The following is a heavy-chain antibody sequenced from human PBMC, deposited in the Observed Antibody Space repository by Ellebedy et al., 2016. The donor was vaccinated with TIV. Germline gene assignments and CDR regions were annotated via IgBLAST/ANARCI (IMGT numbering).Heavy chain of an antibody. J-gene: IGHJ6*03. CDR2: IIPIFGTA. V-gene: IGHV1-69*13. CDR3: ARLRGYSGYDPYYYYMDV. CDR1: GGTFSSYA. D-gene: IGHD5-12*01. Sequence: ASVKVSCKASGGTFSSYAISWVRQAPGQGLEWMGGIIPIFGTANYAQKFQGRVTITADESTSTAYMELSSLRSEDTAVYYCARLRGYSGYDPYYYYMDVWGKGTTVTVSS.